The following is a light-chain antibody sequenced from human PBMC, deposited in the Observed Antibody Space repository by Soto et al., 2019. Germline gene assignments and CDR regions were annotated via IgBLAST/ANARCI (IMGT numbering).Light chain of an antibody. Sequence: EIVLTQSPATLSLSPGGRATLSCRASLSVNSYLAWYQQKPGQAPRLLIYDASNRATGIPARFSGSGSGTDFTLTISSLEPEDFAVYYCQQRSDWLIFGGGTKVDIK. CDR3: QQRSDWLI. CDR2: DAS. J-gene: IGKJ4*01. CDR1: LSVNSY. V-gene: IGKV3-11*01.